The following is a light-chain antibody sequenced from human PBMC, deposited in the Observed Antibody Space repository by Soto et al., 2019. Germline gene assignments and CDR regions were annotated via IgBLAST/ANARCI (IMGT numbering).Light chain of an antibody. Sequence: EIVMTQSLATLSVSPAERATLSCRASQSVSSNLAWYQQKPGQAPRLLIYGASTRATGIPARFSGSGSGTEFTLTISSLQSEDFAVYYCQQYNNWPLWTFGQGTKVDIK. V-gene: IGKV3-15*01. CDR1: QSVSSN. CDR2: GAS. CDR3: QQYNNWPLWT. J-gene: IGKJ1*01.